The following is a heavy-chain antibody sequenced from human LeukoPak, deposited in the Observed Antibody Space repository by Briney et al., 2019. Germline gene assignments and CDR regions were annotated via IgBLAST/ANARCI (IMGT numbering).Heavy chain of an antibody. CDR1: GGSISSSSYY. V-gene: IGHV4-39*01. CDR3: ARKSQGQWLVLTGDWFDP. D-gene: IGHD6-19*01. Sequence: SETLSLTCTVSGGSISSSSYYWGWIRQPPGKGLEWIGSIYYSGSTYYNPSLKSRVTISVDTSKNQFSLKLSSVTAADTAVYYCARKSQGQWLVLTGDWFDPWGQGTLVTVSS. CDR2: IYYSGST. J-gene: IGHJ5*02.